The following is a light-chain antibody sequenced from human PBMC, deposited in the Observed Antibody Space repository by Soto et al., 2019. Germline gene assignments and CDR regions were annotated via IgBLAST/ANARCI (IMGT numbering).Light chain of an antibody. J-gene: IGKJ5*01. Sequence: EIVLTHSPGTLSLSPGERATLSCGASQSVTSNYLAWYQQKPGQAPRLLIYGASTRATGIPARFSGSGSGTESTLTISSLQSEDFAVYYCQQYNNWPITFGQGTRLEIK. V-gene: IGKV3-15*01. CDR1: QSVTSN. CDR2: GAS. CDR3: QQYNNWPIT.